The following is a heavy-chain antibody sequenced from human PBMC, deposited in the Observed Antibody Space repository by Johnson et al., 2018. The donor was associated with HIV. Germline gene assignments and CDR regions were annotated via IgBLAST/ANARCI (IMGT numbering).Heavy chain of an antibody. CDR2: IWYDGSNK. CDR3: ARAIGNWDAFDI. CDR1: GFTFSSYG. D-gene: IGHD7-27*01. V-gene: IGHV3-33*08. J-gene: IGHJ3*02. Sequence: QVHLVESGGGVVRPGGSLRLSCAASGFTFSSYGMHWVRQAPGKGLEWVAVIWYDGSNKYYADSVKGRFTISRDNSKNTLYLQMNSLRAEDTAVYYCARAIGNWDAFDIWGQGTMVTVSS.